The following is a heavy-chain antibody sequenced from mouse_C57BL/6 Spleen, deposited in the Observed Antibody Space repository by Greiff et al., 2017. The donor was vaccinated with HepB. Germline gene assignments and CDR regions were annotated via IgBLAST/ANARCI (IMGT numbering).Heavy chain of an antibody. D-gene: IGHD1-1*01. J-gene: IGHJ4*01. CDR2: INYDGSST. Sequence: EVKLVESEGGLVQPGSSMKLSCTASGFTFSDYYMAWVRQVPEKGLEWVANINYDGSSTYYLDSLKSRFIISRDNAKNILYLQMSSLKSEDTATYYCAREEPYYYGSSLYYAMDYWGQGTSVTVSS. CDR1: GFTFSDYY. V-gene: IGHV5-16*01. CDR3: AREEPYYYGSSLYYAMDY.